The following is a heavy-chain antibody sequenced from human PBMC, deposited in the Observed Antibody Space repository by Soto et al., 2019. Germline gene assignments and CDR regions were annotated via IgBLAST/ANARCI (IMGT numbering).Heavy chain of an antibody. J-gene: IGHJ6*02. Sequence: QVQLVQSGAEVKKPGSSVKVSCKASGGTFSSYAISWVRQAPGQGLEWMGGIIPIFGTANYAQKFQGRVTITADESTSTVYMELSSLRSEDTAVYYCARTYGSGSYYKIGAQGDFYYGMDVWGQGTTVTVSS. CDR3: ARTYGSGSYYKIGAQGDFYYGMDV. D-gene: IGHD3-10*01. CDR2: IIPIFGTA. V-gene: IGHV1-69*01. CDR1: GGTFSSYA.